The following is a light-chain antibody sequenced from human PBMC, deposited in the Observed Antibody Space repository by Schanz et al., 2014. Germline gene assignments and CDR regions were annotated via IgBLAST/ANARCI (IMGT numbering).Light chain of an antibody. CDR1: QSVNSY. CDR3: QQRSSWPT. J-gene: IGKJ4*01. Sequence: EIVLTQSPGTLSLSPGERATLSCRASQSVNSYLAWYQQRPGQAPRLLIYDASNKATGIPARFSGGGSGTDFTLTISSLEPEDFAVYFCQQRSSWPTFGGGTKVEIK. V-gene: IGKV3-11*01. CDR2: DAS.